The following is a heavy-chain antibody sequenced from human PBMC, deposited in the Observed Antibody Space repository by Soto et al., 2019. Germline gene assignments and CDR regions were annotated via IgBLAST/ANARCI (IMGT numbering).Heavy chain of an antibody. J-gene: IGHJ4*02. CDR3: AKAHEAQYYDILTGHFDY. D-gene: IGHD3-9*01. V-gene: IGHV3-30*18. CDR2: ISYDGSNK. CDR1: GFTFSSYG. Sequence: PGGSLRLSCAASGFTFSSYGMHWVRQAPGKGLEWVAVISYDGSNKYYADSVKGRFTISRDNSKNTLYLQMNSLRAEDTAVYYCAKAHEAQYYDILTGHFDYWGQGTLVPVPS.